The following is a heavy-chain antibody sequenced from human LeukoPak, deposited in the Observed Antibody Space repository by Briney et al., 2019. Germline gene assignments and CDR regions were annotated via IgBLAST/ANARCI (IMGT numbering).Heavy chain of an antibody. D-gene: IGHD3-10*01. Sequence: GGSLRLSCAASGFSFSSYSMNWVRQAPGKGLEWVSIISSGSSYIFYADSVKGRFTISRDNAKNSLCLQMDSLRAEDTAVYSCARGGSGRTQDDTYDIWGQGTKVTVSS. CDR2: ISSGSSYI. CDR3: ARGGSGRTQDDTYDI. J-gene: IGHJ3*02. CDR1: GFSFSSYS. V-gene: IGHV3-21*01.